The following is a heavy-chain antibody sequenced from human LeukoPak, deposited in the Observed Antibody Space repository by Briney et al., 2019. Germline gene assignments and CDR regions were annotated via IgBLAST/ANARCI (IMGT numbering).Heavy chain of an antibody. D-gene: IGHD1-20*01. Sequence: GGSLRLSCAASGFTVGSNYMNWVRQAPGRGLEWVSVMYSSGTTYYAESVKGRLTISRDNSKNTLYLQMNSLRAEDTAVYYCARGEYNWNDLHLWGQGTLVTVSS. CDR2: MYSSGTT. CDR1: GFTVGSNY. V-gene: IGHV3-66*01. CDR3: ARGEYNWNDLHL. J-gene: IGHJ5*02.